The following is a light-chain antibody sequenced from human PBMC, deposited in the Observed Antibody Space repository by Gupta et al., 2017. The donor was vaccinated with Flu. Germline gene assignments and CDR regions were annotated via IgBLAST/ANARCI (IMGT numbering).Light chain of an antibody. Sequence: EILMTQFPATLSVSPGERATLSCRASQSVSSNLAWYQQRPGQAPRLLIYDTSTRATGIPARFSGSGSGTEFTLTISSLQSEDFAVYYCQHYNNWPPWTFGQGTKVEIK. CDR3: QHYNNWPPWT. CDR2: DTS. CDR1: QSVSSN. V-gene: IGKV3-15*01. J-gene: IGKJ1*01.